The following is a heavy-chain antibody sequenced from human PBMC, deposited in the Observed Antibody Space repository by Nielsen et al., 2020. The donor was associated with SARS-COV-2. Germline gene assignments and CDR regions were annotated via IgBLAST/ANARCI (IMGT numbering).Heavy chain of an antibody. V-gene: IGHV5-51*01. D-gene: IGHD2/OR15-2a*01. CDR2: IYPGDSDT. CDR3: ARQLRVIQFDY. Sequence: KVSCKGSGYSFTSYWIGWVRQMPGKGLEWMGIIYPGDSDTRYSPSFQGQVTISADKSISTAYLQWSSLKASDTAMHYCARQLRVIQFDYWGQGTLVTVSS. CDR1: GYSFTSYW. J-gene: IGHJ4*02.